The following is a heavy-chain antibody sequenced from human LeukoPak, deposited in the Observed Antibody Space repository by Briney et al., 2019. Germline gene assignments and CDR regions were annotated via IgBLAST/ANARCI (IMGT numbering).Heavy chain of an antibody. Sequence: SETLSLTCTVSSGSFSGGYYHWSWIRHPPGKGLEWIGYISYSGSTNYNPSLKSRLTMSLDTSKNQFSLKLNSVTAADTAVYYCARDYHGNNWFYSDFWGQGALVAVSS. CDR2: ISYSGST. CDR3: ARDYHGNNWFYSDF. D-gene: IGHD1-1*01. V-gene: IGHV4-61*01. CDR1: SGSFSGGYYH. J-gene: IGHJ4*02.